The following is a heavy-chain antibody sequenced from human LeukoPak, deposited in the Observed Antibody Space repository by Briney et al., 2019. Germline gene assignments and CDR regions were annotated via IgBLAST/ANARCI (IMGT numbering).Heavy chain of an antibody. J-gene: IGHJ6*03. CDR2: MNPKSGNT. CDR3: ARRAVDNSYYYYMDV. CDR1: GYTFTDYY. V-gene: IGHV1-8*03. Sequence: ASVKVSCKASGYTFTDYYLQWVRQAPGQGLEWMGWMNPKSGNTGYAQKFQGRVTITRNTSISTAYMEVSSLRYEDTAVYYCARRAVDNSYYYYMDVWGKGTTVTVSS. D-gene: IGHD6-19*01.